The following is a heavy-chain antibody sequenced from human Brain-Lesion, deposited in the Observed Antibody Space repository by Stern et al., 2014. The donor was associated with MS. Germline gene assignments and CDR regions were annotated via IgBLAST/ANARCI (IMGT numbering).Heavy chain of an antibody. CDR2: IYSSGST. V-gene: IGHV4-39*01. CDR3: ARTGDDFGDYSLSY. J-gene: IGHJ4*02. CDR1: GGSINTNNYY. Sequence: VQLVESGPGLVKPSETLSLTCTVSGGSINTNNYYWGWIRQPPGKGLEWLGNIYSSGSTFYSPSLKSRLPMSLYTPKNQFSLNLSSVTAADAAVYYCARTGDDFGDYSLSYWGQGTLVTVSS. D-gene: IGHD4-17*01.